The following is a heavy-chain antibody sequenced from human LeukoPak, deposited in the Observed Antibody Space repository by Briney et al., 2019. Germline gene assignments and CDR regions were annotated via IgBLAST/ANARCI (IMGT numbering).Heavy chain of an antibody. D-gene: IGHD3-22*01. Sequence: SETLSLACTVSGGSISSSSYYWGWIRQPPGKGLEWIGSIYYSGSTYYNPSLKSRVTISVDTSKNQFSLKLSSVTAADTAVYYCARRGYDSSGYYRNYWGQGTLVTVSS. CDR2: IYYSGST. CDR3: ARRGYDSSGYYRNY. CDR1: GGSISSSSYY. V-gene: IGHV4-39*01. J-gene: IGHJ4*02.